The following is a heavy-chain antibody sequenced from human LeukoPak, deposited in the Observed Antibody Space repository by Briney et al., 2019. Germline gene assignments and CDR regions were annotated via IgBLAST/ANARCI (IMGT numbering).Heavy chain of an antibody. CDR3: AKNPLRIVGAEGGY. V-gene: IGHV3-23*01. CDR2: ISGSGGST. D-gene: IGHD1-26*01. Sequence: GGSLRLSCAASGFTFSSYAMSWVRQAPGKGLEWVPAISGSGGSTYYADSVKGRFTISRDNSKNTLYLQMNSLRAEDTAAYYCAKNPLRIVGAEGGYWGQGTLVTVSS. J-gene: IGHJ4*02. CDR1: GFTFSSYA.